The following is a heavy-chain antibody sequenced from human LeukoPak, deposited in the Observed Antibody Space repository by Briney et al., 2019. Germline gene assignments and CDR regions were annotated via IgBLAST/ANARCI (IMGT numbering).Heavy chain of an antibody. Sequence: PSETLSLTCAVYVGTFSGYYWSWIRQPPGKGLEWIGEINHSGSTNYNPSLKSRVTISVDTSKNQFSLKLSSVTAADTAVYYCARGVSDVVVPAAMRDFDYWGQGTLVTVSS. V-gene: IGHV4-34*01. D-gene: IGHD2-2*01. J-gene: IGHJ4*02. CDR1: VGTFSGYY. CDR2: INHSGST. CDR3: ARGVSDVVVPAAMRDFDY.